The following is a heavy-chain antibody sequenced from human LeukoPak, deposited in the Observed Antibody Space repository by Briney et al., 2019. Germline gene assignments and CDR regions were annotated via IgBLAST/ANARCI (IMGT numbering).Heavy chain of an antibody. CDR3: ARSSLVPAADYYFDY. Sequence: GESLKISCNGSGYSFTSYWIAWVRQMPGKGLEWMGIIYPGDSDTRYSPSSQGKVTTSADKSIRTAYLLWSSLKASDTAMYYCARSSLVPAADYYFDYWGQGTLVTVSS. J-gene: IGHJ4*02. V-gene: IGHV5-51*01. CDR1: GYSFTSYW. CDR2: IYPGDSDT. D-gene: IGHD6-13*01.